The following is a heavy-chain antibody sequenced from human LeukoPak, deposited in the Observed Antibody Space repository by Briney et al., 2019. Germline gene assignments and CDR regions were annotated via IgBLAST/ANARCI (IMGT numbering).Heavy chain of an antibody. Sequence: PGGSLRLSCAASRFTFSSYAMFWVRQAPGKGLEFVSGISHNGATTYYANSVKGRFTISRDNSKNTLYLQMGSLRAEDTAVYYCARARGTYDAFDIWGQGTMVTVSS. CDR3: ARARGTYDAFDI. CDR2: ISHNGATT. V-gene: IGHV3-64*01. J-gene: IGHJ3*02. CDR1: RFTFSSYA.